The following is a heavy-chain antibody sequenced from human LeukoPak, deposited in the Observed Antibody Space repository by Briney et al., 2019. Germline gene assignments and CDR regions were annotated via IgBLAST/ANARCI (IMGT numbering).Heavy chain of an antibody. CDR1: GFTFSGYS. D-gene: IGHD6-13*01. Sequence: GGSLRLSCAASGFTFSGYSMNWVRQAPGKGLEWVSYISSSSSTIYYADSVKGRFTISRDNAKNSLYLQMNSLRAEDTAVYYCAREWEQQLATGYFDYWGQGTLVTVSS. J-gene: IGHJ4*02. CDR3: AREWEQQLATGYFDY. V-gene: IGHV3-48*01. CDR2: ISSSSSTI.